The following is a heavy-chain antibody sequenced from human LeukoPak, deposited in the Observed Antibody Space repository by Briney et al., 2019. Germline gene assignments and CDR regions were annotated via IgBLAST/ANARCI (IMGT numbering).Heavy chain of an antibody. CDR3: ASQRITIFGVVNNGAFDS. J-gene: IGHJ3*02. CDR2: IYSGGST. Sequence: GGSLRLSCAASGFTVSSNYMCWVRQAPGKGLEWVSVIYSGGSTYYADSVKGRFTISRDNSKNTLYLQMNSLRAEDTAVYYCASQRITIFGVVNNGAFDSWGQGTMVTVSS. V-gene: IGHV3-53*01. D-gene: IGHD3-3*01. CDR1: GFTVSSNY.